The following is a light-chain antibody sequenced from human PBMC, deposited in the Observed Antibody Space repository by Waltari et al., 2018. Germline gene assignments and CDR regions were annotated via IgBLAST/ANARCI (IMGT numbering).Light chain of an antibody. J-gene: IGKJ4*01. CDR2: DTS. V-gene: IGKV3-11*01. Sequence: ESVLTQSPATLLLSPGEGATLSCRASQNGGNYLAWYQQKPGQAPRLLIYDTSTRATGIPARFSGSGSGTDFTLTISGLEPEDFAVYYCQHRSNWPLNFGGGTKVEIK. CDR3: QHRSNWPLN. CDR1: QNGGNY.